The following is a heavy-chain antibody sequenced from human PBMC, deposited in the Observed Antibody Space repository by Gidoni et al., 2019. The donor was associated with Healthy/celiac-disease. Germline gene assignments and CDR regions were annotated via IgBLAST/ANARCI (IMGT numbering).Heavy chain of an antibody. V-gene: IGHV4-31*03. J-gene: IGHJ2*01. CDR2: IYYSGST. CDR1: GGSISSGGYY. CDR3: ARSTYYYDSSGYPAHFDL. D-gene: IGHD3-22*01. Sequence: QVQLQESGQGLVKPSPTLSLPCTVSGGSISSGGYYWSWSRQHPGTGLEWIGYIYYSGSTYYNPSLKSRVTISVDTSKNQFSLKLSSVTAADTAVYYCARSTYYYDSSGYPAHFDLWGRGTLVTVSS.